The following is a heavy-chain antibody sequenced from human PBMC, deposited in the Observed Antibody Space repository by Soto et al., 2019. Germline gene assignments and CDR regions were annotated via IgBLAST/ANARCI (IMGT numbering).Heavy chain of an antibody. CDR2: LYDVDGS. CDR3: ATWNEREHAYDV. D-gene: IGHD1-1*01. Sequence: DVQLVESGGGLIQPGESLRLSCAAFGLTISGKKYVAWVRQAPGKGLEWVSALYDVDGSFYADSVKGRLTTSSDSSKTTVYLQMNDLRPDDTAVYYCATWNEREHAYDVWGQGTTVTVSS. CDR1: GLTISGKKY. J-gene: IGHJ3*01. V-gene: IGHV3-53*01.